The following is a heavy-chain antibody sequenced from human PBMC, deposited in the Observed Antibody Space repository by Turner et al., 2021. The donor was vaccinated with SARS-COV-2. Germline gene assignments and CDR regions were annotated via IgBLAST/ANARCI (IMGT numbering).Heavy chain of an antibody. CDR3: ARQGDYYDSSGYYPDAFDI. V-gene: IGHV3-21*01. Sequence: EVQLVESGGGLVKPGGSLRLPCAASGFTFSSYTMDWVRQAPGKGLEWVSSSSSSSSYIYYADSVKGRFTISRDNDKNSLYLQMNSLRAEDTAVFYCARQGDYYDSSGYYPDAFDIWGQGTMVTVSS. CDR1: GFTFSSYT. J-gene: IGHJ3*02. CDR2: SSSSSSYI. D-gene: IGHD3-22*01.